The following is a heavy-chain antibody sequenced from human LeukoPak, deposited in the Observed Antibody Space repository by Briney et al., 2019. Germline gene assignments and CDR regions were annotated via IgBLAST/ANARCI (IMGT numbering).Heavy chain of an antibody. CDR2: INHSGST. V-gene: IGHV4-34*01. D-gene: IGHD3-9*01. J-gene: IGHJ4*02. CDR3: ASPINYDILTGYLTTFDY. Sequence: SETLSLTCAVYGGSFSGYYWSWIRQPPGKGLEWIGEINHSGSTNYNPSLKSRVTISVDTSKNQFSLKLGFVTAADTAVYYCASPINYDILTGYLTTFDYWGQGILVTVSS. CDR1: GGSFSGYY.